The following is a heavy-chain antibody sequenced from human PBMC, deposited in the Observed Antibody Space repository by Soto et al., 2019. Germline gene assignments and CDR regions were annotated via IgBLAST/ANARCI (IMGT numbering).Heavy chain of an antibody. Sequence: SETLSLTCTVTGGTISGYYWTWIRQSAGGGLEWIGRIYSSGGTNYNPSLKSRVTISLDTSMNHFSLRLSSVTAADTAVYYCARGQRFSDWFDPWGQGTLVTVSS. D-gene: IGHD3-3*01. CDR2: IYSSGGT. J-gene: IGHJ5*02. CDR1: GGTISGYY. CDR3: ARGQRFSDWFDP. V-gene: IGHV4-4*07.